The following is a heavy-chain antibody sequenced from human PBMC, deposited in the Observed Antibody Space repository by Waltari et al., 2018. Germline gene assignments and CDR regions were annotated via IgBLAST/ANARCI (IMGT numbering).Heavy chain of an antibody. D-gene: IGHD2-2*01. CDR2: IIPILGIA. CDR3: ARDETKPAVHGGYY. CDR1: GGTFSSYT. J-gene: IGHJ4*02. Sequence: QVQLVQSGAEVKKPGSSVKVSCKASGGTFSSYTISWVRQAPGQGLEWMGRIIPILGIANYAQKFQGRVTITADKSPSTAYMELSSLRAEDTAVYYCARDETKPAVHGGYYWGQGTLVTVSS. V-gene: IGHV1-69*08.